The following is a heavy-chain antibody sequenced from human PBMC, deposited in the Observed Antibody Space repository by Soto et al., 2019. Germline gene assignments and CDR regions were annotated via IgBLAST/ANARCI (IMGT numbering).Heavy chain of an antibody. CDR1: GGSISSYN. V-gene: IGHV4-4*07. J-gene: IGHJ5*02. CDR3: ARERKYSSGSGPSRWFDP. D-gene: IGHD6-19*01. Sequence: PSETLSLTCTASGGSISSYNRSWIRQPAGKGLEWIGRIYTSGSTNYNPSLKSRVTMSVDTSKNQFSLKLSSVTAADTAVYYCARERKYSSGSGPSRWFDPWGQGTLVTVSS. CDR2: IYTSGST.